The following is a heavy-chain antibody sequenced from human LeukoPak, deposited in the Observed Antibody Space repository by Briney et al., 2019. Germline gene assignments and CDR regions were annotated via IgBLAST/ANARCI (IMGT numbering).Heavy chain of an antibody. V-gene: IGHV3-49*04. CDR1: GFTFGDYA. J-gene: IGHJ4*02. CDR2: IRSKAYGGTT. Sequence: GGSLRLSCTASGFTFGDYAVSWVRQAPRKGLEWVGFIRSKAYGGTTEYAASVKGRFTISRDDSKSIAYLQMNSLKTEDTAVYYCTRALRPLYSYGPYYFDYWGQGTLVTVSS. D-gene: IGHD5-18*01. CDR3: TRALRPLYSYGPYYFDY.